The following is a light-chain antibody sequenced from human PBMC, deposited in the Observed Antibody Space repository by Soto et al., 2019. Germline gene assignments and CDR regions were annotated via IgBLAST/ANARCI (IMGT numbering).Light chain of an antibody. V-gene: IGKV1-5*03. J-gene: IGKJ1*01. CDR2: KAS. CDR3: QQYNSYSWT. CDR1: QSISSS. Sequence: DIQMTQSPSTLSGSVGDRVAITWRASQSISSSLAWYQQKPVKAPKLLIYKASSLESGVPSRFSGSGSGTEFTLTISSLQPDDFAAYYCQQYNSYSWTFGQGTTGDIK.